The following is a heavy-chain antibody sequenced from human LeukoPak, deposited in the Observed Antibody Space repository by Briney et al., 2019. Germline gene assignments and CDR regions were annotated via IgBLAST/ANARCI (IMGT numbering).Heavy chain of an antibody. J-gene: IGHJ4*02. V-gene: IGHV1-18*01. CDR2: ISAYNGNT. Sequence: ASVKVSCKASGYTFTSYGISWVRQAPGQGLEWMGWISAYNGNTNYAQKLQGRVTMTTDTSTGTACMELRSLRSDDTAVYYCARDALGYCSGGSCLLPFDYWGQGTLVTVSS. CDR1: GYTFTSYG. CDR3: ARDALGYCSGGSCLLPFDY. D-gene: IGHD2-15*01.